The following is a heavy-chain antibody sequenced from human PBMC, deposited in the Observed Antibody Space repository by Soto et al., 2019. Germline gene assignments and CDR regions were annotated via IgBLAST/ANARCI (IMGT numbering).Heavy chain of an antibody. V-gene: IGHV3-48*01. Sequence: HPGGSLRLSCAASGFTFSSYSMNWVRQAPGKGLEWVSYISSSSSTIYYADSVKGRFTISRDNAKNSLYLQMNSLRAEDTAVYYCAVDYGDFLFQHWGQGTLVTFSS. CDR1: GFTFSSYS. J-gene: IGHJ1*01. CDR3: AVDYGDFLFQH. D-gene: IGHD4-17*01. CDR2: ISSSSSTI.